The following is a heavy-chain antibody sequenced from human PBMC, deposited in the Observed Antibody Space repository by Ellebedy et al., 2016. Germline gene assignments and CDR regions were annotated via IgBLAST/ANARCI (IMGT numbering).Heavy chain of an antibody. J-gene: IGHJ3*01. D-gene: IGHD6-25*01. V-gene: IGHV3-30*04. CDR3: ASLSAGGGFDV. CDR2: ITYDGRNE. CDR1: GFTFSNNA. Sequence: GESLKISCAASGFTFSNNAMHWVRQAPGKGLEWVSLITYDGRNEYYIDSVKGRFTISRDNSKNTLYLQMNSLRPDDTAIYYCASLSAGGGFDVWGQGTMVTVSS.